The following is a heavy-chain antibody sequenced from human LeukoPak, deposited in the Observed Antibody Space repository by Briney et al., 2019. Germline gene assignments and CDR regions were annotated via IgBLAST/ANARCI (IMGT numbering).Heavy chain of an antibody. CDR2: IASDGTI. CDR3: ARDDYGGLDY. D-gene: IGHD4/OR15-4a*01. Sequence: GGSLRLSCVASGFILSTSEMNWVRQAPGKGLEWVSFIASDGTIYYADSVKGRFTLSRDNAKNSLYLQMNSLRAEDTAVYYCARDDYGGLDYWGQGTLVTVSS. CDR1: GFILSTSE. V-gene: IGHV3-48*03. J-gene: IGHJ4*02.